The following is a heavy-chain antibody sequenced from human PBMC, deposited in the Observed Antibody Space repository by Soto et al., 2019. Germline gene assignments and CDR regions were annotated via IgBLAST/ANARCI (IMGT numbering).Heavy chain of an antibody. Sequence: ASVKVSCKASGYTFTSYDINWVRKATGQGLEWMGWMNPNSGNTGYAQKFQGRVTMTRNTSISTAYMELSSLRSEDTAVYYCARGHYYGSGTIDDYWGQGTLVTVSS. V-gene: IGHV1-8*01. J-gene: IGHJ4*02. CDR3: ARGHYYGSGTIDDY. CDR1: GYTFTSYD. CDR2: MNPNSGNT. D-gene: IGHD3-10*01.